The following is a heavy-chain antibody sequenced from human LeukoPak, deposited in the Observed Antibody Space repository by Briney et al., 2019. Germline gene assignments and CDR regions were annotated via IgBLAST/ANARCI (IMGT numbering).Heavy chain of an antibody. CDR1: GYPFTGYY. Sequence: ASVKVSCKASGYPFTGYYLHWVRQAPGQGLEWVGWINPDSGGANYAQNFQGRVTMTRDTSISAAYMELSRLRSDDTAVYYCAISPGVANWFDPWGQGTLVTVSS. D-gene: IGHD3-3*01. CDR2: INPDSGGA. J-gene: IGHJ5*02. V-gene: IGHV1-2*02. CDR3: AISPGVANWFDP.